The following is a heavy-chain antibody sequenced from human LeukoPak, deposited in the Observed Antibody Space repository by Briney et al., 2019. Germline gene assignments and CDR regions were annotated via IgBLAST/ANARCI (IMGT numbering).Heavy chain of an antibody. CDR3: ARSDPLSEFDP. CDR2: ISPSRGST. D-gene: IGHD1-14*01. Sequence: WMGVISPSRGSTSYAHKFQGRLTMTRDMSTSTVTMELSGLRSEDTAVYFCARSDPLSEFDPWGQGTLVTVSS. J-gene: IGHJ5*02. V-gene: IGHV1-46*01.